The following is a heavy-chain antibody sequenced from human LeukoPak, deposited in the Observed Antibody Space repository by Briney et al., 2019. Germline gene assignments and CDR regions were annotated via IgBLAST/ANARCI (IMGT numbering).Heavy chain of an antibody. CDR3: AKIVTAGYYYFDS. CDR2: MYHSGAT. V-gene: IGHV4-38-2*02. J-gene: IGHJ4*02. CDR1: GSSISSAHY. D-gene: IGHD2/OR15-2a*01. Sequence: SETLSLTCTVSGSSISSAHYWGWIRQSPGKGLEWIGSMYHSGATYYNPSLKGRVTISVDTSKSQFSLKLSSVTAADTAVYYCAKIVTAGYYYFDSWGQGTLVTVSS.